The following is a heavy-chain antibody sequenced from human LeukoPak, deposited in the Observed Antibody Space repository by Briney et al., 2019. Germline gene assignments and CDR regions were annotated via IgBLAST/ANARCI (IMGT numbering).Heavy chain of an antibody. CDR3: TTAIRAYVDFDY. CDR1: GFTFSNAW. J-gene: IGHJ4*02. V-gene: IGHV3-15*01. Sequence: GGSLRLSCAGSGFTFSNAWVSWVRQAPGKGLEWVGRIKSKTDGGTIDYAAPVKGRFIISRDDSKNTLYLQMNSLKTEDTGVYYCTTAIRAYVDFDYWGQGTLVTVSS. CDR2: IKSKTDGGTI. D-gene: IGHD5-12*01.